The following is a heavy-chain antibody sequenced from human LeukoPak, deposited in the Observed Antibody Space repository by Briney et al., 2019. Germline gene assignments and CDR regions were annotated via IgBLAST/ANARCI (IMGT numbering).Heavy chain of an antibody. CDR1: GGSISSDDYY. Sequence: SETLSLTCTVSGGSISSDDYYWSWIRQPPGKGLEWIGHITYSGSTDYSPSLKSRVTMSVDTSKNQFSLKLNSVTAAETAMYFCARGGVGGYDYLDSWGQGTLVAVSS. D-gene: IGHD5-12*01. V-gene: IGHV4-30-4*01. CDR3: ARGGVGGYDYLDS. CDR2: ITYSGST. J-gene: IGHJ4*02.